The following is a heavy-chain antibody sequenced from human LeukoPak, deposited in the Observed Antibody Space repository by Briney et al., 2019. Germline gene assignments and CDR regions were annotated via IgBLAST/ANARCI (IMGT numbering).Heavy chain of an antibody. CDR2: IWYDGSNK. CDR1: GFTFSSYG. CDR3: AKDERGYSYGLIDY. D-gene: IGHD5-18*01. J-gene: IGHJ4*02. Sequence: PGGSLRLSCAASGFTFSSYGMHWVRQAPGKGLEWVAVIWYDGSNKYYADSVKGRFTISRDNPKNTLYLQMNSLRAEDTAVYYCAKDERGYSYGLIDYWGQGTLVTVSS. V-gene: IGHV3-33*06.